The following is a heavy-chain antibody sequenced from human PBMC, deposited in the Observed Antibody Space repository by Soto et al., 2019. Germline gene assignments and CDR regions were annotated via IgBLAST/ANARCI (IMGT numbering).Heavy chain of an antibody. CDR1: GFTFSSYE. J-gene: IGHJ6*02. CDR2: ISSSGSTI. V-gene: IGHV3-48*03. CDR3: ARDLSGMDV. Sequence: GGSLRLSCAASGFTFSSYEMNWVRQAPGKGLEWVSYISSSGSTIYYADSVKGRFTISGDNAKNSLYLQMNSLRAEDTAVYYCARDLSGMDVWGQGTTVTVSS.